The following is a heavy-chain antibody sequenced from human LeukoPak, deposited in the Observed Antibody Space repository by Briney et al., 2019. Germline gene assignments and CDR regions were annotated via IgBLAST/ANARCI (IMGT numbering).Heavy chain of an antibody. Sequence: GGSLRLSCAASGFTFTSYGISWVRQAPGQGLEWMGWISAYNGNTNYAQKLQGRVTMTTDTSTSTAYMELRSLRSDDTAVYYCARGVAKGYYDSSGYFLQASSPFDPWGQGTLVTVSS. CDR1: GFTFTSYG. J-gene: IGHJ5*02. D-gene: IGHD3-22*01. V-gene: IGHV1-18*01. CDR2: ISAYNGNT. CDR3: ARGVAKGYYDSSGYFLQASSPFDP.